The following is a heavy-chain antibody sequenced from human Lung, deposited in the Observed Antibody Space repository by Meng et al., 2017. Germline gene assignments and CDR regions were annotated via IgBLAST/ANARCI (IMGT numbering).Heavy chain of an antibody. CDR3: VRSSAWVRTGFDP. D-gene: IGHD6-19*01. Sequence: GPAPRLGKPSGALSLTCRVSGVSISASGYFWGGTRQPPGKGLEWIGSIGHSRFTYYTPSLKSRVAVSLDTSKSQFSLMLTSVTAADTAVYYCVRSSAWVRTGFDPWGQGTLVTVPS. J-gene: IGHJ5*02. CDR2: IGHSRFT. V-gene: IGHV4-39*01. CDR1: GVSISASGYF.